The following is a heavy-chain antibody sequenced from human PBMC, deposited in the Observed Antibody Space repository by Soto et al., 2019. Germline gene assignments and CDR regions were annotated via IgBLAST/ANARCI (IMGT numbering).Heavy chain of an antibody. D-gene: IGHD3-10*01. J-gene: IGHJ6*02. V-gene: IGHV1-24*01. CDR2: FDPEDGET. Sequence: GASVKVSCKVSGYTLTELSMHWVRQAPGKRLEWMGGFDPEDGETIYAQKFQGRDTMTEDTSTDTAYMELSSPRSEDTAVYYCARPTRYYGSGSNYYSGMDVWGQGTTVTVSS. CDR3: ARPTRYYGSGSNYYSGMDV. CDR1: GYTLTELS.